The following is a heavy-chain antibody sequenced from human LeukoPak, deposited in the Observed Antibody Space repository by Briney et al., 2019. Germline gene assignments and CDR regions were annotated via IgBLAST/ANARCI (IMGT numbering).Heavy chain of an antibody. CDR1: GFIVSSNH. CDR3: ASIDATPI. D-gene: IGHD1-26*01. Sequence: GGSLRLSCAVSGFIVSSNHMNWVRQAPGKGLEFVAATNDNGDRTFYPISVKGRFIISRDNSKNTLYLQMGSLRPEDTAVYLCASIDATPIWGQGTLVTVSS. J-gene: IGHJ4*02. CDR2: TNDNGDRT. V-gene: IGHV3-64*01.